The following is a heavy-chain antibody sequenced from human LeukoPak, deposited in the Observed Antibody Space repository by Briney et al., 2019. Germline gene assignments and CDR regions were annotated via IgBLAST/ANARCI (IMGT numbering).Heavy chain of an antibody. Sequence: PGGSLRLSCAASGFSFSTYAMGWVRQAPGKGLEWVSAISGSGGSTYYADSVKGRFTIPRDNSKNTLYLQMNSLRAEDTAVYYCAKERTSTGFFDYWGQGTLVTVSS. D-gene: IGHD1-14*01. CDR1: GFSFSTYA. CDR3: AKERTSTGFFDY. J-gene: IGHJ4*02. V-gene: IGHV3-23*01. CDR2: ISGSGGST.